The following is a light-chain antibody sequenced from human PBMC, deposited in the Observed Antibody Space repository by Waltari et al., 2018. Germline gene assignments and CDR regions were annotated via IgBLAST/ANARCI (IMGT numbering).Light chain of an antibody. CDR2: LCS. CDR1: QGLLASSGSNY. J-gene: IGKJ2*01. Sequence: DLVMTQSPLSLPVTPGEPASISCRPSQGLLASSGSNYGNWDLQKPGQSPQLLIYLCSNRASGVPDRFSGSGSGTDFTLKISRVEAEDVGVYYCMQGLQTPHTFGQGTNLDIK. CDR3: MQGLQTPHT. V-gene: IGKV2-28*01.